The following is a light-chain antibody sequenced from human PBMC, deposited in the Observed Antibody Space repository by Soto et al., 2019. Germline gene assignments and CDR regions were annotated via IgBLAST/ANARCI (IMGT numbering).Light chain of an antibody. J-gene: IGLJ1*01. Sequence: QSVLTQPPSASGTPGQWVTISCSGSSSNIGSNTVNWYQQLPGTAPKLLIYSYNQRPSVVPDRFSGSKSVTSASLAISGLQSDDEADYYCVAWDDSLNGYVFGTGTKLTVL. CDR3: VAWDDSLNGYV. V-gene: IGLV1-44*01. CDR1: SSNIGSNT. CDR2: SYN.